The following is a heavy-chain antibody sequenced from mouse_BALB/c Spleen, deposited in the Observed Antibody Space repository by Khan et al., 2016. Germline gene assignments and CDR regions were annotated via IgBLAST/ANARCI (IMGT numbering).Heavy chain of an antibody. CDR3: ARGMITTFDY. J-gene: IGHJ2*01. D-gene: IGHD2-4*01. Sequence: QLKESGPGLVKPSQSLSLTCTVTGYSITSDYAWNWIRQFPGDKLEWMGYISYSGSTSYNPSLKSRISLTRDTSKHQFFLQLNSVTTEDTATYHCARGMITTFDYWGASTTLTVSA. CDR1: GYSITSDYA. CDR2: ISYSGST. V-gene: IGHV3-2*02.